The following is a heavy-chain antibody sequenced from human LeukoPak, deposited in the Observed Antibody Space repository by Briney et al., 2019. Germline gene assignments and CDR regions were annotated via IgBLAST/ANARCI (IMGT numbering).Heavy chain of an antibody. CDR2: ITSSGPYI. V-gene: IGHV3-21*01. CDR3: ARELPDDAFDI. CDR1: GFTFISYS. Sequence: PGGSLRLSCEPSGFTFISYSMNWVRQAPGKGLEWVSSITSSGPYIYYSDSVKGRFTISRDNAKNSLYLQMNSLRAEDTAVYYCARELPDDAFDIWGQGTMVTVSS. J-gene: IGHJ3*02.